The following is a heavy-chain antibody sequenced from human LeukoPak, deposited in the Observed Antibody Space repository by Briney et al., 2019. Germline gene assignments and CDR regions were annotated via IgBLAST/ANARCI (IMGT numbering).Heavy chain of an antibody. V-gene: IGHV3-23*01. CDR2: ISGSGGGT. CDR3: AKEYSSGRIDY. CDR1: GFTFSSYA. Sequence: GGSLRLSCAASGFTFSSYAMSWVRQAPGKGLEWVSAISGSGGGTYYADSVKGRFTISRDNSKNTLHLQTNSLRAEDTGVYYCAKEYSSGRIDYWGQGTLVTVSS. D-gene: IGHD6-19*01. J-gene: IGHJ4*02.